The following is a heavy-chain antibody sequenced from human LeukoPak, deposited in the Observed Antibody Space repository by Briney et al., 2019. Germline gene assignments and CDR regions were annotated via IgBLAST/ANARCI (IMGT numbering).Heavy chain of an antibody. D-gene: IGHD6-25*01. V-gene: IGHV1-46*01. CDR1: GYTFTSYY. CDR3: ARGVDRSVGFYYYYMDV. Sequence: ASVKVSCKASGYTFTSYYMHWVRQAPGQGLEWMGMINPSGGSTSYAQKFQGRVTMTRDTSTSTVYMELSSLRSEDTAVYYCARGVDRSVGFYYYYMDVWGKGTTVTISS. J-gene: IGHJ6*03. CDR2: INPSGGST.